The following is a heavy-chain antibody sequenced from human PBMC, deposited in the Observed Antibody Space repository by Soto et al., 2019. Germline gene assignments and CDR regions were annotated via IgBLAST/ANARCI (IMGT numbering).Heavy chain of an antibody. Sequence: SSETLCLTCTFSGGSFSTFYWSWIRQSPGTGLEWIGYISYNGDTNYNPSLKSRATISIATSKNQFSLKLSSVTAADTAVYYCASNTHFSSWSHFDSWGQGTLVTVSS. V-gene: IGHV4-59*01. CDR3: ASNTHFSSWSHFDS. D-gene: IGHD6-13*01. J-gene: IGHJ4*02. CDR2: ISYNGDT. CDR1: GGSFSTFY.